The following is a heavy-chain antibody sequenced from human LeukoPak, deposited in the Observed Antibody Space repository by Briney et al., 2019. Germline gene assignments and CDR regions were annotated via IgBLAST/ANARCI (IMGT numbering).Heavy chain of an antibody. Sequence: PGGSLRLSCADSGFTFSSYEMNWVRQAPGKGLEWVSYISSSGSTIYYADSVEGRFTISRDNAKNSLYLQMNSLRAEDTAVYYCARWGPGQTQFDYWGQGTLVTVSS. V-gene: IGHV3-48*03. CDR3: ARWGPGQTQFDY. CDR2: ISSSGSTI. CDR1: GFTFSSYE. J-gene: IGHJ4*02. D-gene: IGHD3-16*01.